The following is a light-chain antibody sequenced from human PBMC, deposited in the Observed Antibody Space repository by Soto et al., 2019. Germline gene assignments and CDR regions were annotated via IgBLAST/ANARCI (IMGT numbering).Light chain of an antibody. V-gene: IGKV3-15*01. CDR2: GAS. J-gene: IGKJ1*01. CDR1: QSVSSN. Sequence: IVMTQSPATLSVSPGERATLSCRASQSVSSNLAWYQQKPGQAPRLLIYGASTRATGIPARFSGSGSGTEFTLTISSLQSEDFAVYYCQQYNNWPAATFGQGTKVDIK. CDR3: QQYNNWPAAT.